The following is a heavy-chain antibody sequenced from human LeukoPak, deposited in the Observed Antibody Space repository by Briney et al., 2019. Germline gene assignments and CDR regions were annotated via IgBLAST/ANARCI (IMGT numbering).Heavy chain of an antibody. CDR2: IFSGGST. CDR3: ASFHGGFSSFH. Sequence: PGGSLRLSCAASGFNVSINYMSWVRQAPGKGLEWVSVIFSGGSTYYVDSVKGRFTTSRDNSKNTLYLQMNSLRAGDTGVYYCASFHGGFSSFHWGQGTLVAVSS. V-gene: IGHV3-66*02. CDR1: GFNVSINY. D-gene: IGHD2-15*01. J-gene: IGHJ4*02.